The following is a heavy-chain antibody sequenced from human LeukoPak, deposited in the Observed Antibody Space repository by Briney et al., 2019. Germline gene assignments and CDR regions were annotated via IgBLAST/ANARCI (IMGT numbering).Heavy chain of an antibody. D-gene: IGHD2-2*01. CDR3: AKDIGSTRFYYYGMDV. CDR2: ISWNSGSI. V-gene: IGHV3-9*01. J-gene: IGHJ6*02. CDR1: GFTFDDYA. Sequence: PGGSLRLSCAASGFTFDDYAMHWVRQASGKGLEWVSGISWNSGSIGYADSVKGRFTISRDNAKNSLYLQMNSLRAEDTALYYCAKDIGSTRFYYYGMDVWGQGTTVTVSS.